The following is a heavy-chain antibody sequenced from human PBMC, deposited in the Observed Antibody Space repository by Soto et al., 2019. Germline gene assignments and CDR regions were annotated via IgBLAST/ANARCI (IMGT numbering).Heavy chain of an antibody. V-gene: IGHV4-59*01. D-gene: IGHD2-2*01. CDR3: ARALHYCSSTSCYYYYYGMDV. CDR1: GGSISSYY. J-gene: IGHJ6*02. CDR2: IYYSGST. Sequence: SETLSLTCTVSGGSISSYYWSCIRQPPGKGLEWIGYIYYSGSTNYNPSLKSRVTISVDTSKIQFSLKLSSVTAADTAVYYCARALHYCSSTSCYYYYYGMDVWGQGTTVTVSS.